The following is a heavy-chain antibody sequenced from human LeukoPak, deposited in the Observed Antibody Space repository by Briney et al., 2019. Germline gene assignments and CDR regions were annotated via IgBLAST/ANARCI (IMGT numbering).Heavy chain of an antibody. D-gene: IGHD3-10*01. Sequence: PSETLSLTCTVSGGSISSSTYYWGWIRQPPGKGLEWIGSIYYSGSTYYNPSLKSRVTISVDTSKNHFSLKPNSATAADTAVYYCAKQKSGSGSYFDHWGQGTLVTVSS. CDR3: AKQKSGSGSYFDH. J-gene: IGHJ4*02. CDR2: IYYSGST. V-gene: IGHV4-39*01. CDR1: GGSISSSTYY.